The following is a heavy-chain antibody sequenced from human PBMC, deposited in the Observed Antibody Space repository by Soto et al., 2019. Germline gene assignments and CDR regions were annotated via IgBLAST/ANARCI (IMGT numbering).Heavy chain of an antibody. CDR1: GEPLSNYF. D-gene: IGHD3-16*02. J-gene: IGHJ4*02. CDR2: TNHRGST. CDR3: ARARGYHYVWGSYRSPRFDY. Sequence: SETLSLTCAVYGEPLSNYFWSWIRQPPGKGLEWIGETNHRGSTNNNPSLKSRVTISIDTSKNQFSLKLSSVTAADTAVYYCARARGYHYVWGSYRSPRFDYWGQGTPVTVSS. V-gene: IGHV4-34*01.